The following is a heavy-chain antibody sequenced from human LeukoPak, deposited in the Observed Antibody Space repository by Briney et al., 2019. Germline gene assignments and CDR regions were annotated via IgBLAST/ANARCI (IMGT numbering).Heavy chain of an antibody. D-gene: IGHD2-15*01. CDR2: INYSGTT. Sequence: SETLSLTCTVSGGFISGSYWSWIRQPPGKGLEWIGYINYSGTTNRNPSLKSRVTISVDTSKNQLSLQLRSVTAADTAVYYCARGKGYCSGGTCPYEYWGQGTLVTVSS. CDR3: ARGKGYCSGGTCPYEY. CDR1: GGFISGSY. J-gene: IGHJ4*02. V-gene: IGHV4-59*01.